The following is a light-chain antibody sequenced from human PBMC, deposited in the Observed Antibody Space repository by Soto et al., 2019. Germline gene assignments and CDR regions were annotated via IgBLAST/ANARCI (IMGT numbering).Light chain of an antibody. CDR1: SSDVGGYNY. CDR2: KVS. CDR3: TSPTPGSLYV. V-gene: IGLV2-14*01. J-gene: IGLJ1*01. Sequence: QLVLTQPASVSGSPGQSITISCTGTSSDVGGYNYVSWYQQYPGRVPKLLIYKVSNRPSGISNRFSGSKSGNTASLTISGLQAEDEADYFCTSPTPGSLYVFGSGTQLTVL.